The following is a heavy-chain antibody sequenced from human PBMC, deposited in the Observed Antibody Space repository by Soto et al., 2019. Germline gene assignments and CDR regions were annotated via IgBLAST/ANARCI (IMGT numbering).Heavy chain of an antibody. Sequence: PSETLSLTCTVSGGSISSSSYYWGWTRQPPGKGLEWIGSIYYSGSTYYNPSLKSRVTISVDTSKNQFSLKLSSVTAADTAVYYCARREYSSSSWFDPWGQGTLVTVSS. CDR2: IYYSGST. J-gene: IGHJ5*02. V-gene: IGHV4-39*01. D-gene: IGHD6-6*01. CDR3: ARREYSSSSWFDP. CDR1: GGSISSSSYY.